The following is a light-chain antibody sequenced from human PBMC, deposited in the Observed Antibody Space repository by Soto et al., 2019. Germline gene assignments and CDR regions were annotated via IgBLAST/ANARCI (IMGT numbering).Light chain of an antibody. V-gene: IGKV1-33*01. Sequence: DIQMTQSPSSLSASVGDRVTITCQASQDISNFLNWYQQKPGKAPKLLIFDASNLETGVPSRFSGSGFGTDFTLTISSLQPEDLGTYYCQQYDNLPPLTFGGGTKVEI. CDR2: DAS. CDR1: QDISNF. CDR3: QQYDNLPPLT. J-gene: IGKJ4*01.